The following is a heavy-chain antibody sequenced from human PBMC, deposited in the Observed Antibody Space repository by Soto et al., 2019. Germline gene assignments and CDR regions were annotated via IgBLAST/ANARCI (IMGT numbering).Heavy chain of an antibody. V-gene: IGHV3-30-3*01. CDR1: GFAFSNFA. Sequence: QVQLVESGGGVVRPGRSLRLSCAASGFAFSNFALHWVRQAPGKGLEWVAVISYDESNKYYADSVRGRFTISRDNSKNTLYLQMNSLRAEDTAVYFCAREEYYNSGSYYSGYGMDVWGQGTTVTVSS. J-gene: IGHJ6*02. CDR2: ISYDESNK. CDR3: AREEYYNSGSYYSGYGMDV. D-gene: IGHD3-10*01.